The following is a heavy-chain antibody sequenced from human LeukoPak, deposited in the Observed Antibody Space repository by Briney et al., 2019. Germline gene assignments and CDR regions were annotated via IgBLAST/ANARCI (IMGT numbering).Heavy chain of an antibody. J-gene: IGHJ5*02. V-gene: IGHV3-30-3*01. CDR1: GITFSSYA. CDR3: ARETVAGTNWFDP. D-gene: IGHD6-19*01. Sequence: GGSLRLSCAASGITFSSYAMHWVRQAPGKGLEWVAVISYDGSNKYYADSVKGRFTISRDNSKNTLYLQMNSLRAEDTAVYYCARETVAGTNWFDPWGQGTLVTVSS. CDR2: ISYDGSNK.